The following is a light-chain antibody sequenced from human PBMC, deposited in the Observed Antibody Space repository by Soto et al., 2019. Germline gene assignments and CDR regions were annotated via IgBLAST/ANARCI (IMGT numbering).Light chain of an antibody. CDR2: EVT. Sequence: QSALTQPASVSGAPGQSITISCTGTSSDVGGYNYVSWYQQYPGKVPKLMIYEVTNRPSGVSNRFSGSKSGNTASLTISGLQAEYEADYYCGSYTSSNTLVFGGGTKLTVL. CDR1: SSDVGGYNY. J-gene: IGLJ2*01. CDR3: GSYTSSNTLV. V-gene: IGLV2-14*01.